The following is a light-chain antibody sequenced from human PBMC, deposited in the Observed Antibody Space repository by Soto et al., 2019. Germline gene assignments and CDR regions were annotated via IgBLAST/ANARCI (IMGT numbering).Light chain of an antibody. Sequence: EVLFTHSPGTLSLSPGEGATLSCRASQSVSSSYLAWYQQKPGQAPRLLIYGASSRATGIPDRLSGSGSGTDFTLTISRLEPEDFAVYYCQQYGNSPITFGQGTRLEIK. J-gene: IGKJ5*01. CDR3: QQYGNSPIT. CDR2: GAS. V-gene: IGKV3-20*01. CDR1: QSVSSSY.